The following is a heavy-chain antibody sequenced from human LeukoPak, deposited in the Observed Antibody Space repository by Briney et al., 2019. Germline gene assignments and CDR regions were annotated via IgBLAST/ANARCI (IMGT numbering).Heavy chain of an antibody. J-gene: IGHJ6*02. CDR2: IIPIFGTA. Sequence: ASVKVSCKASGGTLSSYAISWVRQAPGQGLEWMGGIIPIFGTANYAQKFQGRVTITADESTSTAYMELSSLRSEDTAVYYCASPNPRAYCGGDCYSDYYYGMDVWGQGTTVTVSS. CDR1: GGTLSSYA. CDR3: ASPNPRAYCGGDCYSDYYYGMDV. V-gene: IGHV1-69*13. D-gene: IGHD2-21*02.